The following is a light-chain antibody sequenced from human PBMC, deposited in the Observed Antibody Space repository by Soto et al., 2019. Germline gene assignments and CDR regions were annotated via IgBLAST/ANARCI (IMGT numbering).Light chain of an antibody. V-gene: IGKV1-27*01. J-gene: IGKJ1*01. CDR2: GAS. Sequence: DIQMTQSPSSLSASVGDRVTITCRARQGIIDYLAWYQQKPGKSPKLLIYGASTLHSGVPSRFSGSGAGTDFSLTISSLQPEDVATYYCQKYDSAPQAFGPGTKVEVK. CDR3: QKYDSAPQA. CDR1: QGIIDY.